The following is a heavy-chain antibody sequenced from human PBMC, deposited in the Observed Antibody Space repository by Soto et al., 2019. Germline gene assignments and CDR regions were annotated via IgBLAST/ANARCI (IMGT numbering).Heavy chain of an antibody. D-gene: IGHD1-7*01. J-gene: IGHJ5*02. V-gene: IGHV1-69*02. CDR3: ARVSRKLELRPGWFDP. Sequence: SVKVSCKASGGTFSSYTISWVRQAPGQGLEWMGRIIPILGIANYAQKLQGRVTMTTDTSTSTAYMELRSLRSDDTAAYYCARVSRKLELRPGWFDPWGQGTLVTVSS. CDR2: IIPILGIA. CDR1: GGTFSSYT.